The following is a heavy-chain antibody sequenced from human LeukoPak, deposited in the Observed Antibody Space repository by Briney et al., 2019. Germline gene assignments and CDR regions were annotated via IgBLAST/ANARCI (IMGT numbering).Heavy chain of an antibody. Sequence: EGSLRLSCAASGFIFSSYWMSWVRQAPGKGLEWVANIKQDGSEKYYVDSVKGRFTISRDNAKNSLYLQMNSLTAADTAVYYCARRGGSYYYYFDYWGQGTLVTVSS. V-gene: IGHV3-7*01. CDR2: IKQDGSEK. D-gene: IGHD1-26*01. J-gene: IGHJ4*02. CDR1: GFIFSSYW. CDR3: ARRGGSYYYYFDY.